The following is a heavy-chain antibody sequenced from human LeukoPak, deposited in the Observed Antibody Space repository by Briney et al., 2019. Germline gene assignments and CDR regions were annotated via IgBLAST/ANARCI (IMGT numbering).Heavy chain of an antibody. J-gene: IGHJ4*02. Sequence: GGSLRLSCAASGFTFSIYAMHWVRQAPGKGLEWVAVISYDGTNKYYADSVKGRFTISRDNSKNTLYLQMNSLRAEDTAVYYCARDMTETYYYDSSGYYPDYWGQGTLVTVSS. D-gene: IGHD3-22*01. CDR2: ISYDGTNK. CDR3: ARDMTETYYYDSSGYYPDY. V-gene: IGHV3-30-3*01. CDR1: GFTFSIYA.